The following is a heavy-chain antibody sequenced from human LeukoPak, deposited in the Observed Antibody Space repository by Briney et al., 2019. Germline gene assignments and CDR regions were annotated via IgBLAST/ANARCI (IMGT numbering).Heavy chain of an antibody. CDR3: AKDRAYCISTSCLTTPDY. Sequence: GGSLRLSCAASGFTFSSYAMSWVRQAPGKGLEWVSAISGSGGSTYYADSVKGRFTISRDNSKNTLYLQMNSLRAEDTAVYYCAKDRAYCISTSCLTTPDYWGQGTLVTVSS. CDR1: GFTFSSYA. CDR2: ISGSGGST. J-gene: IGHJ4*02. V-gene: IGHV3-23*01. D-gene: IGHD2-2*01.